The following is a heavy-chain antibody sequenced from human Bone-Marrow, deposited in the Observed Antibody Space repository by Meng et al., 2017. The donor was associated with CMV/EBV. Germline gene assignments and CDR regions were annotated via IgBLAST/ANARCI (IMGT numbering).Heavy chain of an antibody. CDR2: IYYSGST. CDR1: GGSISSSSYY. J-gene: IGHJ4*02. D-gene: IGHD5-24*01. CDR3: ASGFFSPDGYNPYFDY. Sequence: QLPLQESGPGLVKPSETLSLTCTVSGGSISSSSYYWGWIRQPPGKGLEWIGSIYYSGSTYYNPSLKSRVTISVDTSKNQFSLKLSSVTAADTAVYYCASGFFSPDGYNPYFDYWGQGTLVTVSS. V-gene: IGHV4-39*07.